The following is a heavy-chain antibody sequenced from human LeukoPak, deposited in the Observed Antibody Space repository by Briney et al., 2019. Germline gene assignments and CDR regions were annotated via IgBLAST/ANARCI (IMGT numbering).Heavy chain of an antibody. CDR2: ISYDGSNK. Sequence: GGSLGLSCAASGFTFSSYGMQWVRQAPGKGLEWVAVISYDGSNKYYADSVKGRFTISRENSKNTLYLQMNSLRAEDTAVYYCARDKFDYDSSGYYDWGQGTLVTVSS. J-gene: IGHJ4*02. CDR1: GFTFSSYG. CDR3: ARDKFDYDSSGYYD. V-gene: IGHV3-30*03. D-gene: IGHD3-22*01.